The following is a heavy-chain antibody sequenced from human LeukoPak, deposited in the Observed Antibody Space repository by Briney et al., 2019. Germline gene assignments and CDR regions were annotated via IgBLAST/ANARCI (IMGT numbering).Heavy chain of an antibody. CDR1: GGSISSSSYY. CDR3: ARRAAYSSSPAEAYFDY. CDR2: IYYSGST. V-gene: IGHV4-39*01. Sequence: SETLSLTCTVSGGSISSSSYYWGWIRQPPGKGLEWIGSIYYSGSTYYNPSLKSRVTISVDTSKNQFSLKLSSVTAADTAVYYCARRAAYSSSPAEAYFDYWGQGTLVTVSS. J-gene: IGHJ4*02. D-gene: IGHD6-13*01.